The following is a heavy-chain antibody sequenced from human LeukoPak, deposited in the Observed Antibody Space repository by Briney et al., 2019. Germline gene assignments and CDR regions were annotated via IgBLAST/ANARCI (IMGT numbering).Heavy chain of an antibody. J-gene: IGHJ5*02. CDR2: ITWNSGDI. V-gene: IGHV3-9*01. CDR1: GFMFGDYA. Sequence: PGRSLRLSCAASGFMFGDYAMHWVRQAPGKGLEWVSGITWNSGDIGYADSVKGRFTISRDNAKNSLYLEMNSLRAEDTAVYYCARGVFDPWGQGTLVTVSS. CDR3: ARGVFDP.